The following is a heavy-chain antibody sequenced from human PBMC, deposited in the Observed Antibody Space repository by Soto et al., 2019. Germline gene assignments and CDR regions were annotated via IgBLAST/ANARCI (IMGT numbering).Heavy chain of an antibody. D-gene: IGHD3-3*01. CDR2: INHRGST. CDR1: GGSFSGYY. Sequence: QVQLQQWGAGLLKPSETLSLTCAVYGGSFSGYYWSWIRQPPGKGLEWIGEINHRGSTNYNPSLKSRVTISVDTSKNQFALKLSSVTAADTAVYYCAGLTYYDFWSGYSSSGGRYAFDIWGQGTMVTVSS. CDR3: AGLTYYDFWSGYSSSGGRYAFDI. V-gene: IGHV4-34*01. J-gene: IGHJ3*02.